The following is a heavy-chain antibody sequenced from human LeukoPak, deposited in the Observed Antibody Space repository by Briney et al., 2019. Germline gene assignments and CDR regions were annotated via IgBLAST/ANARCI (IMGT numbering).Heavy chain of an antibody. V-gene: IGHV3-64D*09. Sequence: QPGGSLRLSCAASGFTFSSYAMHWVRQAPGKGLEYVSAISSNGGRTYYPDSVKGRFTISRDNSKNTLYLQMSSLRAEDTAVYYCVKSSEHFSDSRSDYWAREPWSPSPQ. CDR2: ISSNGGRT. D-gene: IGHD3-22*01. CDR1: GFTFSSYA. CDR3: VKSSEHFSDSRSDY. J-gene: IGHJ4*02.